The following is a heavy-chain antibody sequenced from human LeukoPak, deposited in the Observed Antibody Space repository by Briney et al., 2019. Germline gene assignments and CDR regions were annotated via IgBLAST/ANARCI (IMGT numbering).Heavy chain of an antibody. Sequence: PGGSLRLSCGASGFTFSSYTMIWVRQAPGKGLEWVSSISSGSNSIYYADSVKGRFTIFRDNAKKSLYLQMNSLRAEDTSVYYCATEGRSTTPGYWGQGTLVTVSS. CDR3: ATEGRSTTPGY. CDR2: ISSGSNSI. V-gene: IGHV3-21*01. J-gene: IGHJ4*02. CDR1: GFTFSSYT. D-gene: IGHD2-2*01.